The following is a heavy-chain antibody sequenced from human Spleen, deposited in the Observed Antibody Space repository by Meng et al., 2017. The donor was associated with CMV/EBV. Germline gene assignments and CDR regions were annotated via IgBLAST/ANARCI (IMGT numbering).Heavy chain of an antibody. D-gene: IGHD3-10*01. J-gene: IGHJ4*02. CDR3: ARAITGIPDY. Sequence: SCAYSGVTFSRYSMNWVRQAPGKGLEWVSSISSSSSSIYYADSVKGRFTISRDNAKNSLYLQMNSLRAEDTAVYYCARAITGIPDYWGQGTLVTVSS. V-gene: IGHV3-21*01. CDR1: GVTFSRYS. CDR2: ISSSSSSI.